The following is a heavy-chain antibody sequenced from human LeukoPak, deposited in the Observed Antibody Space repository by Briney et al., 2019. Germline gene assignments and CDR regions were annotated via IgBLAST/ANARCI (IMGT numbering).Heavy chain of an antibody. CDR2: IYYSGST. V-gene: IGHV4-59*01. CDR3: ARVSYGSGYSFDY. D-gene: IGHD3-10*01. Sequence: PSETLSLTCTVSGGSISSYYWSWIRQPPGKGLEWIGYIYYSGSTNYNPSLKSRVTISVDTSKNQFSLKLSSVTAADTAVYYCARVSYGSGYSFDYWGQGTLVTVSS. CDR1: GGSISSYY. J-gene: IGHJ4*02.